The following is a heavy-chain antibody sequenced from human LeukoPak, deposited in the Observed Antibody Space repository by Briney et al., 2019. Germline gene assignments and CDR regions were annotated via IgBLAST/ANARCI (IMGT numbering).Heavy chain of an antibody. V-gene: IGHV5-51*01. CDR1: GYSFSSYW. CDR2: IYPGDSDT. CDR3: ARRGGTGHFDY. J-gene: IGHJ4*02. Sequence: GESLKISCKSSGYSFSSYWIGWVRQMPGKGLEWIGIIYPGDSDTRYSPSFQGQVSISADESLSTAYLQWSSLKDSDTAIYYCARRGGTGHFDYWGQGILVTVSA. D-gene: IGHD2-15*01.